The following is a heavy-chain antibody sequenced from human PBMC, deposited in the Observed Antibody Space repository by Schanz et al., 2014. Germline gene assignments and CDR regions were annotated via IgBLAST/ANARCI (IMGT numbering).Heavy chain of an antibody. D-gene: IGHD6-13*01. CDR1: GHIFTNYY. V-gene: IGHV1-46*01. CDR3: ARNIIATARAYDI. Sequence: QLQLVQSGAEVKRPGASAKVTCKASGHIFTNYYIHWVRQAPGQGLEWMGIINPSGGNANYARKCQGRVTMTRDTSTDTVYLEVRSLRLEDTAIYYCARNIIATARAYDIWGQGTMVTVSS. J-gene: IGHJ3*02. CDR2: INPSGGNA.